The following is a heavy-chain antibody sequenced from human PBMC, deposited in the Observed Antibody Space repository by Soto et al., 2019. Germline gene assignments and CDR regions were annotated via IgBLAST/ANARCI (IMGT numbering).Heavy chain of an antibody. CDR2: ISGSGGST. CDR3: AKGPTIFGVVIIPDYYYGMYV. D-gene: IGHD3-3*01. J-gene: IGHJ6*02. CDR1: GFTFSSYA. Sequence: PGGSLRLSCAASGFTFSSYAMSWVRQAPGKGLKWVSAISGSGGSTYYTDSVKGRFTISRDNSKNTLYLQMNSLRAEDTALYYCAKGPTIFGVVIIPDYYYGMYVWGHGTTVTVSS. V-gene: IGHV3-23*01.